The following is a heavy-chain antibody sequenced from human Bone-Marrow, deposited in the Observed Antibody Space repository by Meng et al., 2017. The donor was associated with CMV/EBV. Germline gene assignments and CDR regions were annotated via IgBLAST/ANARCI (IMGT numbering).Heavy chain of an antibody. Sequence: GGSLRLSCAASGFSFSDYYMSWIRQAPGKGLEWVSYISSSGSAIYYTDSVKGRFTISRDNAKNSLYLQMNSLRAEDTAVYYCAREGYDSSGYYSRPSDYWGQGKLVTVDS. CDR3: AREGYDSSGYYSRPSDY. V-gene: IGHV3-11*04. J-gene: IGHJ4*02. D-gene: IGHD3-22*01. CDR1: GFSFSDYY. CDR2: ISSSGSAI.